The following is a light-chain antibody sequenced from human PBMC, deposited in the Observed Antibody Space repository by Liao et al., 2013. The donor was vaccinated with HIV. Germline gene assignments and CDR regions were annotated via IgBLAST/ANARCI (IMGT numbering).Light chain of an antibody. CDR1: NIGSKT. V-gene: IGLV3-21*01. J-gene: IGLJ2*01. Sequence: SYELTQPPSVSVAPGKTARIPCGGNNIGSKTVHWYQQKPGQAPVLVIYYDSDRPSGIPERFSGSNSGNTATLTISRVEAGDEADYYCQAWDSSTHVVFGGGTKLTVL. CDR3: QAWDSSTHVV. CDR2: YDS.